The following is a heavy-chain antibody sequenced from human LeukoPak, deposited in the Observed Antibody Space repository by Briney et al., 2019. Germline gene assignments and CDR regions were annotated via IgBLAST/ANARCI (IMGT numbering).Heavy chain of an antibody. CDR3: AKNVKSSGWYSDY. D-gene: IGHD6-19*01. J-gene: IGHJ4*02. V-gene: IGHV3-23*01. CDR2: ISGSGGST. CDR1: GFTFNNFA. Sequence: GGSLRLSCAASGFTFNNFAMSWVRQAPGKGLEWVSAISGSGGSTYYADSVRGRFTISRDNYKTTLYLQMNSLRAEDTAVYDCAKNVKSSGWYSDYWGQGTLVTVSS.